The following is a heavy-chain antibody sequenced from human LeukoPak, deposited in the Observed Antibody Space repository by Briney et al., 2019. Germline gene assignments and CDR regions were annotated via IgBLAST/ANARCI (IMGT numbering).Heavy chain of an antibody. Sequence: GASVKVSCKASGYTFTSYDINWVRQATGQGLEWMGWMNPNSGNTGYAQKFQGRVTMTTNTSISTVYMELSSLRSEDTAVYYCARSAFYWYYMDVWGKGTTVTVSS. J-gene: IGHJ6*03. V-gene: IGHV1-8*01. CDR2: MNPNSGNT. CDR1: GYTFTSYD. CDR3: ARSAFYWYYMDV. D-gene: IGHD3-9*01.